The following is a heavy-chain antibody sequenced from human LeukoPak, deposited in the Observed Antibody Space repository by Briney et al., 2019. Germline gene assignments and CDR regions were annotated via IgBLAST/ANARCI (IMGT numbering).Heavy chain of an antibody. Sequence: PSETLSLTCTVSGGSISSYYWSWIRHPPGKGLGWIGYIYTSGSTNYNPSLKSRVTISVDTSKNQFSLKLSSVTAADTAVYYCARQAAAGSRWFDPWGQGTLVTVSS. J-gene: IGHJ5*02. V-gene: IGHV4-4*09. CDR3: ARQAAAGSRWFDP. CDR1: GGSISSYY. CDR2: IYTSGST. D-gene: IGHD6-13*01.